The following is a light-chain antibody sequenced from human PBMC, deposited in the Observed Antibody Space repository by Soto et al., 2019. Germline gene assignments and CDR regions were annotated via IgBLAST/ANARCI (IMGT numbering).Light chain of an antibody. CDR2: EVS. Sequence: QSVLTQPASVSGSPGQSVTISCTGTSSDVGGYKYVSWYQQHPAKAPKLMIFEVSNRPSGISNRFSGSKSGNTASLTISGLQAEDEADYNCSSYTSSSTLVFGGGTKVTVL. V-gene: IGLV2-14*01. CDR3: SSYTSSSTLV. J-gene: IGLJ2*01. CDR1: SSDVGGYKY.